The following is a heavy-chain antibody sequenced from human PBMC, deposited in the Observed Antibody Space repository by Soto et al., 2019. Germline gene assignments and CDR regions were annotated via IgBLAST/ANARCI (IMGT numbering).Heavy chain of an antibody. CDR2: IYYSGRP. V-gene: IGHV4-39*01. J-gene: IGHJ4*02. CDR3: ARHTMTTVPTFDS. Sequence: QLQLQESGPGLVRPSETLSLTCTVSGGSISSLTYNWGWIRQPPGKGLEWIGNIYYSGRPYYNPSLKSRVTISVDTSKNQFSLRLRSVTAADTALYYCARHTMTTVPTFDSWGQGTLVTVSS. CDR1: GGSISSLTYN. D-gene: IGHD4-17*01.